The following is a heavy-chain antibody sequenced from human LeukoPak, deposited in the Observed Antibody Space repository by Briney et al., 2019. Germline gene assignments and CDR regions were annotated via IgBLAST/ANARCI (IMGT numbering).Heavy chain of an antibody. CDR3: ASDGYGYYYYYYYMDV. V-gene: IGHV4-39*07. CDR2: NNYSGST. D-gene: IGHD5-18*01. J-gene: IGHJ6*03. Sequence: PSETLSLTCTVSGGSIRSSSYYWGWIRQPPGKGLEWIGSNNYSGSTYYNPSLKSRVTISVDTSKNQFSLKLNSVTAADTAVYYCASDGYGYYYYYYYMDVWGKGTTVTVSS. CDR1: GGSIRSSSYY.